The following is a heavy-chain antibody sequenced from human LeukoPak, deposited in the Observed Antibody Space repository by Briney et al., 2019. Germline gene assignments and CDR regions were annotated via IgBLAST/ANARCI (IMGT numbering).Heavy chain of an antibody. V-gene: IGHV3-53*01. J-gene: IGHJ4*02. CDR2: TYADGYT. CDR1: GFTVSSSY. CDR3: ARGLRHCDRTSCFQPFDC. D-gene: IGHD2-2*01. Sequence: GGSLRLSCAASGFTVSSSYMTWVRQAPGKGLEWVSITYADGYTFYADSVKGRFTISRDSSKNTLCLQMNSLRAEDTAMYYCARGLRHCDRTSCFQPFDCWGQGTLVTVSS.